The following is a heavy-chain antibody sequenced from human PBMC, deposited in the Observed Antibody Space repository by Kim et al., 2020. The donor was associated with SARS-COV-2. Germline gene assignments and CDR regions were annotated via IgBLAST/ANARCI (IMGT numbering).Heavy chain of an antibody. D-gene: IGHD6-13*01. J-gene: IGHJ5*01. CDR1: GFTFDDYA. CDR3: AKDGYSSTLRGTWFDS. Sequence: GGSLRLSCAASGFTFDDYAMHWVRQAPGKGLEWVSGISWNSGSIGYADSVKGRFTISRDNAKNSLYLQMNSLRAEETALYYCAKDGYSSTLRGTWFDSWG. V-gene: IGHV3-9*01. CDR2: ISWNSGSI.